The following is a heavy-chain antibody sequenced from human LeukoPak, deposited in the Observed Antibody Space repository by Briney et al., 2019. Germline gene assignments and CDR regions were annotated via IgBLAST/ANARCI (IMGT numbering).Heavy chain of an antibody. CDR2: IYTRGST. J-gene: IGHJ3*02. D-gene: IGHD2-15*01. CDR3: ARGRYCSADVCSGGDAFDI. Sequence: SETQSLTFTVSGGSINNYYWSWIRQPAGKGLEWIGRIYTRGSTNYNPSLKSRVTMSVDTSKNQFSLKLSSVTAADTAVYYCARGRYCSADVCSGGDAFDIWGQGTMASVSS. CDR1: GGSINNYY. V-gene: IGHV4-4*07.